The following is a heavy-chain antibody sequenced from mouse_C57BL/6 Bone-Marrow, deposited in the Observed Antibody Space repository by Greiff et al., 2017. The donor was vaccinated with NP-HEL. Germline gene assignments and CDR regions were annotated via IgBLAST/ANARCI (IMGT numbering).Heavy chain of an antibody. CDR3: ASYGSRYGNYFDY. Sequence: QVQLQQPGTELVKPGASVKLSCKASGYTFTSYWMHWVKQRPGQGLEWIGNINPSNGGTNYNEKFKSKATLTVDKSSSTAYMQRSSLTSEDSAVYYCASYGSRYGNYFDYWGQGTTLTVSS. CDR2: INPSNGGT. J-gene: IGHJ2*01. V-gene: IGHV1-53*01. D-gene: IGHD1-1*01. CDR1: GYTFTSYW.